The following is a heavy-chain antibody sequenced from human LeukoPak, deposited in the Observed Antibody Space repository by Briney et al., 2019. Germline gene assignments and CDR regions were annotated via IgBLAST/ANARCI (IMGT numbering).Heavy chain of an antibody. D-gene: IGHD3-3*02. V-gene: IGHV4-59*08. CDR2: IYYSGTT. Sequence: SETLSLNCAISGGSINNYYWSWIRKPPGKGPEGIGYIYYSGTTNYSPSLNSRVNISLDTAKNQFSLKLSSVTAADTAVYYCARLAVRSYYYYGMDVWGQGTTVTVSS. CDR3: ARLAVRSYYYYGMDV. CDR1: GGSINNYY. J-gene: IGHJ6*02.